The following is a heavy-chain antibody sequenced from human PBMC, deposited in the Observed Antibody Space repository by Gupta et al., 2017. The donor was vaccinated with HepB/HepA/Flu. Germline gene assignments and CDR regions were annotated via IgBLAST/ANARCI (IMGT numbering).Heavy chain of an antibody. J-gene: IGHJ2*01. D-gene: IGHD2-2*01. CDR3: ARMPITKHFDL. Sequence: EVQLVESGGGLVQPGGSLQLPCAASGFTFSYYWIHWVRQVPGKGLVWVSRISNDGSSTSYADSVKDRFTISRDNAKNSLYLQMNSLRVEDTAVYYCARMPITKHFDLWGRGTLVTVSS. CDR2: ISNDGSST. CDR1: GFTFSYYW. V-gene: IGHV3-74*01.